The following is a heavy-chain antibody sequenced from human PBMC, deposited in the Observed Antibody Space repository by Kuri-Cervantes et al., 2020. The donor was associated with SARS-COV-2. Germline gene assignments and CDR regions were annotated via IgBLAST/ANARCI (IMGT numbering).Heavy chain of an antibody. V-gene: IGHV3-74*01. CDR3: ARHATTANPDY. CDR2: INGDGSSV. CDR1: GFTFNNYW. J-gene: IGHJ4*02. Sequence: GESLKISCAASGFTFNNYWMHWVRQTPGKGLVWVSRINGDGSSVSYADPVKGRFTISRDSATDTLFLQMTSLRAEDTALYYCARHATTANPDYWGQGTLVTVSS. D-gene: IGHD4-17*01.